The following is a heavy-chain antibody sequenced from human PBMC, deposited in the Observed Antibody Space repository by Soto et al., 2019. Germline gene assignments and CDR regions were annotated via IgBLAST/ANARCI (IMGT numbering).Heavy chain of an antibody. CDR2: IYHSGST. CDR3: ARGPPLGY. CDR1: GGSISSGGYS. V-gene: IGHV4-30-2*01. J-gene: IGHJ4*02. Sequence: QLQLQESGSGRVKPSQTLSLTCAVSGGSISSGGYSWSWIRQPPGKGLECIGYIYHSGSTYYSPSLKSRVTISVDRSKNQFSLKLSSVTAADTAVYYCARGPPLGYWGQGTLVTVSS.